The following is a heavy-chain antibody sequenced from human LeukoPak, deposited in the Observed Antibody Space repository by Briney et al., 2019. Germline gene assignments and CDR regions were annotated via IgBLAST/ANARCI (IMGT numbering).Heavy chain of an antibody. CDR3: ARPNYYDSSGEDY. CDR2: IYPGDSDT. J-gene: IGHJ4*02. Sequence: GESLKISCQGSGYSFTSYWIGWVRQMPGKGLEWMGIIYPGDSDTRYSPSFQGQVTISADKSISTAYLQWSSLKASDTAMYYCARPNYYDSSGEDYWGQGTLVTVSS. CDR1: GYSFTSYW. D-gene: IGHD3-22*01. V-gene: IGHV5-51*01.